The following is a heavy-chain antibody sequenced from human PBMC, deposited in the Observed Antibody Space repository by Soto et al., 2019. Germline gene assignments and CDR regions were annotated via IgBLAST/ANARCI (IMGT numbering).Heavy chain of an antibody. V-gene: IGHV4-31*03. D-gene: IGHD4-4*01. J-gene: IGHJ3*02. CDR1: GGSISSGGYY. Sequence: QVQLQESGPGLVKPSQTLSLTCTVSGGSISSGGYYWSWIRQHPGKGLEWIGYIYYSGSTYYNPYLKSRVTISVDTSKNQFSLKLSSVTAADTAVYYCARGDYNSYAFDIWGQGTMVTVSS. CDR2: IYYSGST. CDR3: ARGDYNSYAFDI.